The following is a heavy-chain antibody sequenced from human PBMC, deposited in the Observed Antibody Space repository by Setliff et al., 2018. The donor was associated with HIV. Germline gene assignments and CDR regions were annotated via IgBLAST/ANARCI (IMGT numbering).Heavy chain of an antibody. CDR3: ARDVFSGWRIFDI. CDR2: IYTSGST. D-gene: IGHD6-19*01. Sequence: PSETLSLTCTVSGGSISSGSYYWSWIRQPAGKGLEWIGRIYTSGSTNYNPSLKSRVTIPLDTSKNQFSLKLSSVTAADTAVYYCARDVFSGWRIFDIWGHGTMVTVSS. V-gene: IGHV4-61*02. CDR1: GGSISSGSYY. J-gene: IGHJ3*02.